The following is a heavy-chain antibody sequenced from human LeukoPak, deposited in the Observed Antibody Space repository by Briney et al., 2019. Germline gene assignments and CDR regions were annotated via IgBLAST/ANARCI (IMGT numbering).Heavy chain of an antibody. CDR3: ARETHTMYYFDY. CDR2: IYYSGST. V-gene: IGHV4-39*01. D-gene: IGHD3-3*01. J-gene: IGHJ4*02. Sequence: PSETLSLTCTVSGGSISSSSYYWGWIRQPPGKGLEWIGSIYYSGSTYYNPSLKSRVTISVDTSKNQFSLKLSSVTAADTAVYYCARETHTMYYFDYWGQGTLVTVSS. CDR1: GGSISSSSYY.